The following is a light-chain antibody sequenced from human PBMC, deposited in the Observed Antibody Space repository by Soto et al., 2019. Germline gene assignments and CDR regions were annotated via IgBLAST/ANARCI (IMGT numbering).Light chain of an antibody. CDR3: QQANSFPWT. J-gene: IGKJ1*01. V-gene: IGKV1-12*01. CDR2: VAS. Sequence: DIQMTQSPSSVSASVGDRVTITCRASQGISSWLAWYQHKQGKAPKLLIYVASSLQSGVPSRFSGSGSGTDFTLTISSLQPEDFATYYCQQANSFPWTFGQGTKVEIK. CDR1: QGISSW.